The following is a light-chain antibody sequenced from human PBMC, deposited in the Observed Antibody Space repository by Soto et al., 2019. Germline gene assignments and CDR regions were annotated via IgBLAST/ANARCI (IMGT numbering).Light chain of an antibody. CDR2: DAS. Sequence: EIVLTQSPVTLSLSPGERATLSCRASQTVSNYLAWYQQKPGQAPRLLIYDASNRAAGIPARFSGSGSGTDFSLTISSLEPEDFAVYYCQQRNNWPRYTFGQGTKLEIK. CDR1: QTVSNY. CDR3: QQRNNWPRYT. V-gene: IGKV3-11*01. J-gene: IGKJ2*01.